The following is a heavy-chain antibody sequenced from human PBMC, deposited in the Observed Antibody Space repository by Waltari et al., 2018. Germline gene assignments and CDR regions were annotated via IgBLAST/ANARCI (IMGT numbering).Heavy chain of an antibody. CDR3: AKDWEAYNWNTGTGAAFDI. CDR2: ISGSGGMT. V-gene: IGHV3-23*01. CDR1: GFTFSSYA. Sequence: EVQLLESGGGLVQPGGSLRLSCAASGFTFSSYAMSWVRQAPGKGLTWVSGISGSGGMTFYADSVKGRFSMSRDNSKNTRYLQMNSLRVEDTAVYYCAKDWEAYNWNTGTGAAFDIWGQGTLVTVSS. J-gene: IGHJ3*02. D-gene: IGHD1-20*01.